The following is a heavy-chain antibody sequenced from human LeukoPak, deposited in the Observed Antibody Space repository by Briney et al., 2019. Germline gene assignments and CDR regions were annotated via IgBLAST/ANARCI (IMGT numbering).Heavy chain of an antibody. V-gene: IGHV3-74*01. CDR1: GFTFSSYW. CDR3: AKSQNGVLSDAFDI. Sequence: GGSLRLSCAASGFTFSSYWMHWVRQAPGKGLVWVSRINSDGSSTSYADSVKGRFTISRDNSKNTLYLQMNSLRAEDTAVYYCAKSQNGVLSDAFDIWGQGTMVTVSS. D-gene: IGHD4-17*01. CDR2: INSDGSST. J-gene: IGHJ3*02.